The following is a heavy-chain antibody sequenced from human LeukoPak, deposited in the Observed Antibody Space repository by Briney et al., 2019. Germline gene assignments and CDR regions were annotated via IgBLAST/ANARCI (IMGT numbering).Heavy chain of an antibody. J-gene: IGHJ4*02. Sequence: SQTLSLTCTVSGGSISSGSYYWSWIRQPAGKGLEWIGRIYTSGSTNYNPSLKSRVTISVDTSKNQFSLKLSSVTAADTAVYYCVRARSSWYGALFDYWGQGTLVTVSS. D-gene: IGHD6-13*01. V-gene: IGHV4-61*02. CDR3: VRARSSWYGALFDY. CDR1: GGSISSGSYY. CDR2: IYTSGST.